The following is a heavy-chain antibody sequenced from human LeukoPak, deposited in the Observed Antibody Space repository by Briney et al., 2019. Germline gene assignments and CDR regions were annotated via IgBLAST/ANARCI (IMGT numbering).Heavy chain of an antibody. D-gene: IGHD3-3*01. V-gene: IGHV1-3*01. Sequence: ASVKVSCKASGYTFTSYAMQWVRQAPGQRLEWMGWINAGNGNTRYSQRFQGRVTITRDTSASTVYMEVTSLRSEDTAVYYCARGIWSRTVSSYYFDYWGQGTLVTVSS. CDR3: ARGIWSRTVSSYYFDY. CDR1: GYTFTSYA. CDR2: INAGNGNT. J-gene: IGHJ4*02.